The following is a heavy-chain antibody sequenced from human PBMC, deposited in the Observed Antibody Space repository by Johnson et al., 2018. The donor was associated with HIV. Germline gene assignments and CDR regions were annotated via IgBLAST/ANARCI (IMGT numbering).Heavy chain of an antibody. Sequence: GLEWVSGINWNGGTTSYEDSVKGRFTTSRDNANNSLYLQMNGLRAEDTAVYYCARDRVGATAFDVWGQGTLVTVSS. CDR3: ARDRVGATAFDV. V-gene: IGHV3-20*03. J-gene: IGHJ3*01. D-gene: IGHD1-26*01. CDR2: INWNGGTT.